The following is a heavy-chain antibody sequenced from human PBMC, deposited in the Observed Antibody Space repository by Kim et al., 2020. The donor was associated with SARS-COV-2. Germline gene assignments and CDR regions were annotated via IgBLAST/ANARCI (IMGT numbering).Heavy chain of an antibody. D-gene: IGHD4-17*01. CDR1: GTTFSGYA. CDR3: ARGFDELRYFDP. J-gene: IGHJ5*02. Sequence: SVKVSCKAVGTTFSGYAINWVRQAPGQGLEWMGRIMLVLGVTDYAQSVQGRVTITADKSTSTAYMELSGLRSEDTAIYYCARGFDELRYFDPWGQGTLVTVSS. V-gene: IGHV1-69*04. CDR2: IMLVLGVT.